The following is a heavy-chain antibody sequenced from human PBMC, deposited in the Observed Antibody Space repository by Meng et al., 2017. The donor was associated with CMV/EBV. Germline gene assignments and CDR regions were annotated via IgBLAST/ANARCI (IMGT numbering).Heavy chain of an antibody. Sequence: GESLKISCAASGFTFSDYAFHWVRQAPGKGLEWLSFIRFDGTITSYADSVKGRFTISRDNSKKTVYLQMNSLRLEDTAVYYCAKDKHAVVAATLHSWGQGTLVTVSS. CDR1: GFTFSDYA. J-gene: IGHJ4*02. V-gene: IGHV3-30*02. CDR2: IRFDGTIT. D-gene: IGHD2-15*01. CDR3: AKDKHAVVAATLHS.